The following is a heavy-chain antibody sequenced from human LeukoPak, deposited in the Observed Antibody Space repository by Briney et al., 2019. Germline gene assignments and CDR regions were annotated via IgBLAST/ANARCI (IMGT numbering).Heavy chain of an antibody. Sequence: GASVKVSCKASGYTFTGYYMHWVRQAPGQGLEWMGWINPNSGGTNYAQKFKGRVTMTRDMSTSTVYMELSSLRSEYTAVYCCARAGGFDWYFDLWGRGTLVTVSS. V-gene: IGHV1-2*02. J-gene: IGHJ2*01. CDR3: ARAGGFDWYFDL. D-gene: IGHD1-26*01. CDR2: INPNSGGT. CDR1: GYTFTGYY.